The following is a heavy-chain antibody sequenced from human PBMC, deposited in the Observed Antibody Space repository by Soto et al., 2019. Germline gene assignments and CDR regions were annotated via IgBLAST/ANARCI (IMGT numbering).Heavy chain of an antibody. CDR3: ARDIVVVPAARTYYYYGMDV. D-gene: IGHD2-2*01. J-gene: IGHJ6*02. CDR2: IYYSGST. V-gene: IGHV4-39*01. Sequence: SETLSLTSTVSGGSISSSSYYWGWIRQPPGKGLEWIGSIYYSGSTYYNPSLKSRVTISVDTSKNQFSLKLSSVTAADTAVYYCARDIVVVPAARTYYYYGMDVWGQGTTVTVSS. CDR1: GGSISSSSYY.